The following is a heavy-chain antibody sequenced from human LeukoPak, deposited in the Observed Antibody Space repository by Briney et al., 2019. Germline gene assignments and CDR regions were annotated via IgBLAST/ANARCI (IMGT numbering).Heavy chain of an antibody. Sequence: PSETLSLTCTVSGGSISSYYWSWIRQPPGKGLEWIGHIFYSENTKSNPSLKSRVTISIDTSKNQFSLKLSSVTAADTAVYYCARHAYGSYWYLGLWGRGTLVSVSS. D-gene: IGHD3-16*01. J-gene: IGHJ2*01. CDR2: IFYSENT. V-gene: IGHV4-59*08. CDR1: GGSISSYY. CDR3: ARHAYGSYWYLGL.